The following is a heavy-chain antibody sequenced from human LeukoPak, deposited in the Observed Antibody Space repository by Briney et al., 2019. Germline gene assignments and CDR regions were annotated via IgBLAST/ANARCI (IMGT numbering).Heavy chain of an antibody. V-gene: IGHV1-18*01. CDR2: ISAYNGNT. CDR3: ARVYGQDIASPMDV. D-gene: IGHD5-12*01. Sequence: ASAKVSCKASGYTFTSYGISWVRQAPGKGLEWMGWISAYNGNTNYAQKLQGRVTMTTDTSTSTAYMELRSLRSDDTAVYYCARVYGQDIASPMDVWGQGTTVTVSS. J-gene: IGHJ6*02. CDR1: GYTFTSYG.